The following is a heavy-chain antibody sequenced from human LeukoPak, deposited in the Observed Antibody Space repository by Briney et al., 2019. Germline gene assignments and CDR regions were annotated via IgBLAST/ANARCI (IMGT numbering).Heavy chain of an antibody. CDR2: ISYDGSNK. CDR1: GFTFSSYG. V-gene: IGHV3-30*18. CDR3: AKDVVATHFDY. J-gene: IGHJ4*02. Sequence: GGSLRLSCAASGFTFSSYGMHWVRQVPGKGLEWVAVISYDGSNKYYADSVKGRFTISRDNSKNTLYLQMNSLRAEDTAVYYCAKDVVATHFDYWGQGTLVTVSS. D-gene: IGHD5-12*01.